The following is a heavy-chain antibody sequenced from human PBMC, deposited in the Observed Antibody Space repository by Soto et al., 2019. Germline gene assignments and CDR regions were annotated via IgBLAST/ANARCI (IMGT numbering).Heavy chain of an antibody. CDR2: ISGSGGHT. V-gene: IGHV3-23*01. CDR3: AKGRGGNPNTAFDS. J-gene: IGHJ4*01. CDR1: GFTFSSYA. Sequence: EVQLLESGGGLVQPGGSLRLSCAASGFTFSSYAMSWVRQAPGKGLEWVSSISGSGGHTYYADSVKGRFTISRDSSKNTLSLQMNSLRAEDTAVYFCAKGRGGNPNTAFDSWGHGTLVAVSS. D-gene: IGHD2-15*01.